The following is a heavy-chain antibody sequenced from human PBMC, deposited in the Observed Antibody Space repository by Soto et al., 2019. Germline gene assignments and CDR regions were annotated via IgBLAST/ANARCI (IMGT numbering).Heavy chain of an antibody. V-gene: IGHV4-39*01. CDR3: ARQPGGTVNFDY. D-gene: IGHD3-16*01. CDR1: GGSLSSSSYY. J-gene: IGHJ4*02. Sequence: SETLSLTCTVSGGSLSSSSYYWGWIRQPPGKGLEWIGSIYYSGSTYYNPSLKSRVTISVDTSKNQFSLKLSSVTAADTAVYYCARQPGGTVNFDYWGQGTLVTVSS. CDR2: IYYSGST.